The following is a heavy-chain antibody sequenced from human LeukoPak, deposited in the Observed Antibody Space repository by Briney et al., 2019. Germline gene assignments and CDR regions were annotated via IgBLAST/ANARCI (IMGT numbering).Heavy chain of an antibody. V-gene: IGHV1-2*02. CDR1: GYTFTGYY. CDR3: AREIGGYSDY. J-gene: IGHJ4*02. CDR2: INANNGDT. D-gene: IGHD3-22*01. Sequence: GAAVKVSCKASGYTFTGYYMHWVRQAPGQGLEWMGWINANNGDTKYAQKFQGRVTMTRDTSISTAYMELSRLRSDDTAMYYCAREIGGYSDYWGQGTLVTVSS.